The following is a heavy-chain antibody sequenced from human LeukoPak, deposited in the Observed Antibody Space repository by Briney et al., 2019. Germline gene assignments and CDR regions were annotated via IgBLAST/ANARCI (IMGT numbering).Heavy chain of an antibody. CDR2: INPSGGST. V-gene: IGHV1-46*01. D-gene: IGHD3-3*01. CDR3: ARDLKWSIDY. CDR1: GYTFTGYY. Sequence: ASVKVSCKASGYTFTGYYMYWVRQAPGQGLECMGIINPSGGSTNYAQNFQGRVTVTSDTSTSTVYMELSSLRSADTAFYYCARDLKWSIDYWGQGTLVTVSS. J-gene: IGHJ4*02.